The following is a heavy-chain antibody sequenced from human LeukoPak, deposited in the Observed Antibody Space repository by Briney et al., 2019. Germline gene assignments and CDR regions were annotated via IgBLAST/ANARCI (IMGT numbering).Heavy chain of an antibody. CDR1: GFTFSDYY. CDR2: IGSSGSTI. V-gene: IGHV3-11*01. D-gene: IGHD4-17*01. Sequence: PGGSLRLSCAASGFTFSDYYMSWIRQAPGKGLGWVSYIGSSGSTIYYADSVKGRFTISRDNAKNSLYLQMNSLRAEDTAVYYCARVHQATVIRDWGQGTLVTVSS. J-gene: IGHJ4*02. CDR3: ARVHQATVIRD.